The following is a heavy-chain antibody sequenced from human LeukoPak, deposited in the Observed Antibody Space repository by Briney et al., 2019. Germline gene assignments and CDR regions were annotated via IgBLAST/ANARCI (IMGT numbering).Heavy chain of an antibody. D-gene: IGHD2-15*01. J-gene: IGHJ5*02. V-gene: IGHV1-18*04. CDR2: ISAYNGNT. CDR3: ARGSEDNWFDP. Sequence: VASVKVSCKSSGYTFTIYGISWERQAPGQGLEWMGWISAYNGNTNYAQKLQGRVTMTTDTSTSTAYMELRSLRSDDTAVYYCARGSEDNWFDPWGQGTLVTVSS. CDR1: GYTFTIYG.